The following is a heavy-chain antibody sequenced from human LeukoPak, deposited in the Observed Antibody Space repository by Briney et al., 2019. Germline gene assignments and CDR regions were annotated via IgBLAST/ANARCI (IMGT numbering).Heavy chain of an antibody. V-gene: IGHV1-18*01. Sequence: GASVKVSCKASGYTFTSYGISWVRQAPGQGLEWMGWISAYNGNTNYAQKLQGRVTMTTDTSTSTAYMELRSLRSDDTAVHYCARDYRIAAAPYYFDYWGQGTLVTVSS. CDR2: ISAYNGNT. J-gene: IGHJ4*02. CDR3: ARDYRIAAAPYYFDY. CDR1: GYTFTSYG. D-gene: IGHD6-13*01.